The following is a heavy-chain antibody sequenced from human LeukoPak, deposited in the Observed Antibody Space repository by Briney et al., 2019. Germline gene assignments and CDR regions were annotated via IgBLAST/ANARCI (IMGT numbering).Heavy chain of an antibody. CDR2: INPNSGGT. J-gene: IGHJ4*02. Sequence: ASVKVSCKASGDTFTGYYMHWVRQAPGQGLECMGWINPNSGGTIYAQKFQGRVTMTRDTSISTAYMKLSRLRSDDTAVYYCARDLGDYSIDYWGQGTLVTVSS. D-gene: IGHD2-15*01. V-gene: IGHV1-2*02. CDR1: GDTFTGYY. CDR3: ARDLGDYSIDY.